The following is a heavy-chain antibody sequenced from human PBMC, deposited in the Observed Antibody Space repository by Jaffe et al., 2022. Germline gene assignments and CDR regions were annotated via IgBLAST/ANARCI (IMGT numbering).Heavy chain of an antibody. V-gene: IGHV1-69*05. Sequence: QVQLVQSGAEVKKPGSSVKVSCKASGGTFSSYAISWVRQAPGQGLEWMGGIIPIFGTANYAQKFQGRVTITTDESTSTAYMELSSLRSEDTAVYYCARGGPIFKVGAISLYYYYYMDVWGKGTTVTVSS. CDR2: IIPIFGTA. CDR3: ARGGPIFKVGAISLYYYYYMDV. D-gene: IGHD1-26*01. J-gene: IGHJ6*03. CDR1: GGTFSSYA.